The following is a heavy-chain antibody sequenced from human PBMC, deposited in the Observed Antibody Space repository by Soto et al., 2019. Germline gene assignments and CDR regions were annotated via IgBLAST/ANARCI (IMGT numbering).Heavy chain of an antibody. CDR1: GFIFSNHF. V-gene: IGHV3-33*06. Sequence: QVQLVESGGGVVQPGNSLRLSCAASGFIFSNHFMHWVRQAPGKGLEWLAGIWYDGNTEFYAESLKGRLTISRDTSKNKLYLEMRSLRAEDKAMFYCAKEADTFGVWGQGTMVIVS. J-gene: IGHJ3*01. CDR2: IWYDGNTE. CDR3: AKEADTFGV.